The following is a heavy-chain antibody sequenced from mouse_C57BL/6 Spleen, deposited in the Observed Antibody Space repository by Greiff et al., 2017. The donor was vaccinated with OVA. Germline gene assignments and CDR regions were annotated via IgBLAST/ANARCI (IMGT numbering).Heavy chain of an antibody. CDR1: GFTFNTYA. J-gene: IGHJ2*01. CDR3: VREGGYGNYVDY. Sequence: DVKLVESGGGLVQPKGSLKLSCAASGFTFNTYAMHWVRQAPGKGLEWVARIRSKSSNYATYYADSVKDRFTISRDDSQSMLYLQMNNLKTEDTAMYYWVREGGYGNYVDYWGQGTTLTVSS. CDR2: IRSKSSNYAT. V-gene: IGHV10-3*01. D-gene: IGHD2-1*01.